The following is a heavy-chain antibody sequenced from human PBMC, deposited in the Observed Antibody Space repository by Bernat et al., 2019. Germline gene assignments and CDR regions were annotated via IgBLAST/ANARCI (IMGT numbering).Heavy chain of an antibody. CDR2: IYWDGDK. Sequence: QITLKESGPTLVKPTQTLTLTCSFSGFSLTTRGVGVGWIRQPPGKALEWLAHIYWDGDKRYSPSLGSRLTITKDTSKNQVVLTLTTMYPVDTATYYCAHSGRAGCSSTSCSRLLDYWGQGTLVTVSA. J-gene: IGHJ4*02. D-gene: IGHD2-2*01. CDR1: GFSLTTRGVG. V-gene: IGHV2-5*02. CDR3: AHSGRAGCSSTSCSRLLDY.